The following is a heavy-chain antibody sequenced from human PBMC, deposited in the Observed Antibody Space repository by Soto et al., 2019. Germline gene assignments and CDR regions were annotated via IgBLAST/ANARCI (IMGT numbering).Heavy chain of an antibody. CDR1: GFTFSSFS. D-gene: IGHD3-22*01. CDR3: ASGEYYYDTTGNFDY. Sequence: VQLVESGGGVVQPGRSLRLSCAASGFTFSSFSMHWVRQAPGKGLEWVAVISYDGNKKFYAGSGKGRFAISRDNSKNTLYLQMDSLRAEDTGVYYCASGEYYYDTTGNFDYWGQGTLVTVSS. J-gene: IGHJ4*02. V-gene: IGHV3-30*09. CDR2: ISYDGNKK.